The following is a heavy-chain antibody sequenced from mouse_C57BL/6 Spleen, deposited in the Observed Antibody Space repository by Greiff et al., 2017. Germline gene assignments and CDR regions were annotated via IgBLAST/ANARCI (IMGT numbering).Heavy chain of an antibody. V-gene: IGHV1-80*01. D-gene: IGHD2-4*01. CDR2: IYPGDGDT. CDR3: ARSLIYYDYYCDY. CDR1: GYAFSSYW. Sequence: QVQLQQSGAELVKPGASVKISCKASGYAFSSYWMNWVKQRPGKGLEWIGQIYPGDGDTNYNGKFKGKATLTADKSSSTAYMQLSSLTSEDSAVYFCARSLIYYDYYCDYWGQGTTLTVSS. J-gene: IGHJ2*01.